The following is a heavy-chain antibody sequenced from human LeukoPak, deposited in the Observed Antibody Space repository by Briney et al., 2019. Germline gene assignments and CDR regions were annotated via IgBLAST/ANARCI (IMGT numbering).Heavy chain of an antibody. CDR1: GGSMSNSSYY. V-gene: IGHV4-39*07. CDR2: MYHSGSI. CDR3: ARGRTAMASFDY. Sequence: PSETLSLTCTVSGGSMSNSSYYWDWIRQPPGKGLEWIGSMYHSGSIYYNPSLKSRVTMSIDTSKNQFSLKLSSVTAADTAVYYCARGRTAMASFDYWGQGTLVTVSS. D-gene: IGHD5-18*01. J-gene: IGHJ4*02.